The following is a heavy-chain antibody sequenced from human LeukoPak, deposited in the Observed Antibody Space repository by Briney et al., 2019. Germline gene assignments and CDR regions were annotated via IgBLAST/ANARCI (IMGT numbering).Heavy chain of an antibody. CDR1: GYPFSTYW. J-gene: IGHJ4*02. V-gene: IGHV1-46*01. D-gene: IGHD3-22*01. Sequence: ASVKVSCKASGYPFSTYWLHWVRQAPGQGLEWMGFVNPNDGARIYAQKFQGRITMTRDTSTNTVFMELSSLRSEDTAVYYCASGLYYYDRSTYDDFDYWGQGTLVTVSS. CDR3: ASGLYYYDRSTYDDFDY. CDR2: VNPNDGAR.